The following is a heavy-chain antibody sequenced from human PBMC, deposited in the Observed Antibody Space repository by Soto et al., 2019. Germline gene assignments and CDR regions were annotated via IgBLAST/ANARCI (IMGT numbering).Heavy chain of an antibody. J-gene: IGHJ4*02. D-gene: IGHD5-12*01. CDR3: ARMGGYSGYDWASG. CDR2: INHSGST. CDR1: GVSFSGYY. Sequence: SETLSLTCAVYGVSFSGYYWSWIRQPPGKGLEWIGEINHSGSTNYNPSLKSRVTISVDTSKNQFSLKLSSVTAADTAVYYCARMGGYSGYDWASGWGQGTLVTVSS. V-gene: IGHV4-34*01.